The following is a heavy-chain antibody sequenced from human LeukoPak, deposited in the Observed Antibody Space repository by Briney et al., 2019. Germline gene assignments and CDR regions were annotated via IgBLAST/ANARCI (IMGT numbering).Heavy chain of an antibody. J-gene: IGHJ4*02. Sequence: GGSLRLSCAASGFTFSRYWMHWVRQAPGTGLVWVSRIHNDGSSTSYADSVKGRFTISRDNSKNTLYLQMNSLRAEDTAVYYCAKDFRVWFGELGFDYWGQGTLVTVSS. CDR2: IHNDGSST. V-gene: IGHV3-74*01. CDR1: GFTFSRYW. CDR3: AKDFRVWFGELGFDY. D-gene: IGHD3-10*01.